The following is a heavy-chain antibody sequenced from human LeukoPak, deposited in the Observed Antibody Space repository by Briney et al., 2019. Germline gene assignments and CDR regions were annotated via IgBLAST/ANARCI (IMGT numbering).Heavy chain of an antibody. CDR2: IHHSGST. Sequence: SETLSLTCAVYGGSFSGYYWGWIRQPPGKGLEWIGTIHHSGSTYYNPSLKSRVTISVDTSKNQFSLKLSSVTAADTAVYYCARTNYYYYYMDVWGKGTTVTVSS. CDR1: GGSFSGYY. CDR3: ARTNYYYYYMDV. J-gene: IGHJ6*03. V-gene: IGHV4-34*01.